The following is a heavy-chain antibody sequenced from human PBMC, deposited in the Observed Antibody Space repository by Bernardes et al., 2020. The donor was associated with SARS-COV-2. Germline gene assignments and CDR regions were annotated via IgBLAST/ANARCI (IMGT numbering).Heavy chain of an antibody. Sequence: GGSLRLSCAGSGFTLRNFGMHWVRQAPGKGLEWVAVISFDGSIKYYADSVKGRFSISRDTSKNTLYLQMNSLRPEDTAVFYCVRSAGMDVWGQGTMVTVSS. CDR1: GFTLRNFG. CDR3: VRSAGMDV. V-gene: IGHV3-30*03. J-gene: IGHJ6*02. CDR2: ISFDGSIK.